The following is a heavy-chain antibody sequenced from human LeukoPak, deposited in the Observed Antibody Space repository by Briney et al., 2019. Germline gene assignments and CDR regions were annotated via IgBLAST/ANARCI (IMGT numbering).Heavy chain of an antibody. CDR1: GGSIRSSSYY. Sequence: SETLSLTCTVSGGSIRSSSYYWGWIRQPPGKGLEWIASMYVSGSTHYNPSLKSRVTISVDTSKNQFSLNLNSVTAADTAVYFCARGPYSYDSSGAFDIWGQGTMVTVSS. D-gene: IGHD3-22*01. CDR2: MYVSGST. J-gene: IGHJ3*02. CDR3: ARGPYSYDSSGAFDI. V-gene: IGHV4-39*01.